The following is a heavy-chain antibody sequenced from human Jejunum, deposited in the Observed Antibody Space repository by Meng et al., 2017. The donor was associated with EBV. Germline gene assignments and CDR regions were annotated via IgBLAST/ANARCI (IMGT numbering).Heavy chain of an antibody. CDR3: ANTGSTPPGNLFDR. Sequence: QMVKSGTRGKAPGAAVKNSCKACGYTLTPHAIHWVRQAPGQNLEVTGWIACGNGNTKNSQKSQDLVTITRDTSATTAYMELSSLRSEDTAVYYCANTGSTPPGNLFDRWGQGALVTVSS. D-gene: IGHD1-14*01. CDR2: IACGNGNT. V-gene: IGHV1-3*01. CDR1: GYTLTPHA. J-gene: IGHJ5*02.